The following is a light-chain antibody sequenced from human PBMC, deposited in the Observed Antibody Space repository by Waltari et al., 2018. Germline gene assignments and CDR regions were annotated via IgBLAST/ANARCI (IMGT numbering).Light chain of an antibody. CDR2: EGS. V-gene: IGLV2-23*03. CDR1: SSDVGSNNL. J-gene: IGLJ2*01. CDR3: CSYAGSGTFVV. Sequence: QSALTQPASVSGSPGQSITISCTGTSSDVGSNNLVSWYQQHPGQAPRVVIYEGSERPSGISNRCSGSKSGSTASLTISGLQPEDEADYYCCSYAGSGTFVVFGGGTKLTVL.